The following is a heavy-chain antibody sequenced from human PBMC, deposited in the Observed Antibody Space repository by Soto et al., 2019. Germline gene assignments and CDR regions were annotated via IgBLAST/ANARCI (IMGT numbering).Heavy chain of an antibody. CDR2: ISGSGGST. Sequence: AGGSLRLSCAASGFTFSSYSMNWVRQAPGKGLEWVSAISGSGGSTYYADSVKGRFTISRDNSKNTLYLQMNSLRAEDTAVYYCAKDVGIAVAGGFDPWGQGTLVTVS. D-gene: IGHD6-19*01. CDR1: GFTFSSYS. CDR3: AKDVGIAVAGGFDP. V-gene: IGHV3-23*01. J-gene: IGHJ5*02.